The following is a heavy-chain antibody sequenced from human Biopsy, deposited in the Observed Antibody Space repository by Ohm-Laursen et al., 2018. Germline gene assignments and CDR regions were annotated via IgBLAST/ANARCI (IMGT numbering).Heavy chain of an antibody. V-gene: IGHV1-2*02. J-gene: IGHJ1*01. CDR3: AKGRDLRGGAEYFQH. CDR1: GYTFTSQY. CDR2: INPHSGTT. D-gene: IGHD2-15*01. Sequence: GASVKVSCKASGYTFTSQYLHWVRQVPGQGLEWMGWINPHSGTTKFAQDFQGRVTMTRDTSITTAYMELRRLRSDDTAVYYCAKGRDLRGGAEYFQHWGQGALVTVSS.